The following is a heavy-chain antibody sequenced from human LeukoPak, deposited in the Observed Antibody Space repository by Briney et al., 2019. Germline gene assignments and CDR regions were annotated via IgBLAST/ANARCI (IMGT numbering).Heavy chain of an antibody. Sequence: GESLKISCKGSGYHFTTYWIGWVRQMPGKGLEWMGIIYPVDSKTRYSPSFQGQVTISADKSISTAYLQWSSLSDTDTAMYYCATIYCSGGSCYSGDAFDFWGQGTMVTVSS. J-gene: IGHJ3*01. D-gene: IGHD2-15*01. CDR3: ATIYCSGGSCYSGDAFDF. V-gene: IGHV5-51*01. CDR1: GYHFTTYW. CDR2: IYPVDSKT.